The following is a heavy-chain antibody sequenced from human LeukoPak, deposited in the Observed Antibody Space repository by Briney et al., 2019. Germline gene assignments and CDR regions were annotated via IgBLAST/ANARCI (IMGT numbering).Heavy chain of an antibody. CDR3: ARRLTATDPFDY. V-gene: IGHV5-51*01. CDR2: IYPGDSDT. Sequence: GESLKISCKGSGYRFTSYWIGWVRQMPGKGLEWMGIIYPGDSDTRYSPSFQGQVTMSADKSISTAYLQWSSLRASDTAMYYCARRLTATDPFDYWGQGTLVTVSS. D-gene: IGHD1/OR15-1a*01. J-gene: IGHJ4*02. CDR1: GYRFTSYW.